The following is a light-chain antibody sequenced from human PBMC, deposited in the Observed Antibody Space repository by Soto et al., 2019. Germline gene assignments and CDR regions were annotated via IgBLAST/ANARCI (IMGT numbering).Light chain of an antibody. CDR2: DVS. J-gene: IGLJ2*01. Sequence: SVLTQPASVSGSPGQSITISCTGISSDVGGYNYVSWYQQHPGKVPKLMIYDVSNRPSGVSNRFSGSKSGSTASLTISGLQAEDEADYYCSSYTSSSVIFGGGTKLTVL. V-gene: IGLV2-14*03. CDR1: SSDVGGYNY. CDR3: SSYTSSSVI.